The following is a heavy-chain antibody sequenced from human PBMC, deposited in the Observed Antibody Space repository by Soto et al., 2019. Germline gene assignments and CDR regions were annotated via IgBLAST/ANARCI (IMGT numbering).Heavy chain of an antibody. CDR3: AGDQDTYYDSSGSLFY. CDR2: ISYDGSNK. V-gene: IGHV3-30-3*01. CDR1: GFTFSSYA. J-gene: IGHJ4*02. Sequence: GGSLRLSCAASGFTFSSYAMSWVRQATGKGLEWVAVISYDGSNKYYADSVKGRFTISRDNSKNTLYLQMNSLRAEDTAVYYCAGDQDTYYDSSGSLFYWGQGTLVTVSS. D-gene: IGHD3-22*01.